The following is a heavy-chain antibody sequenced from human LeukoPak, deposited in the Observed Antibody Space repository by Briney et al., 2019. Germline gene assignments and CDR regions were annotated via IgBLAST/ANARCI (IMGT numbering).Heavy chain of an antibody. CDR2: ISWNSGSI. CDR1: GFTFDDYA. J-gene: IGHJ4*02. V-gene: IGHV3-9*01. CDR3: TRDEAAATN. Sequence: GGSLRLSCAASGFTFDDYAMHWVRQAPGKGLEWVSGISWNSGSIGYADSVKGRFTISRDNAKNSLYLQMNSLRAEDTGVYYCTRDEAAATNWGQGTLVTVSS. D-gene: IGHD6-13*01.